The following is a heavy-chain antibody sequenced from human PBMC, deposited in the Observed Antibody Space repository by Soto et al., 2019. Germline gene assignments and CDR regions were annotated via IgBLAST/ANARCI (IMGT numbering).Heavy chain of an antibody. J-gene: IGHJ6*02. V-gene: IGHV3-74*01. CDR3: ARGVLYHYYGMDV. CDR2: INTDGGST. D-gene: IGHD3-10*01. CDR1: GFTFSTYW. Sequence: GGSLRLSCAASGFTFSTYWMHWVRQAPGKGLVWVSRINTDGGSTNYADSVRGRFTISRDNAKNTLHLQMNSLRAEDTAVYYCARGVLYHYYGMDVWGQGTTVTVSS.